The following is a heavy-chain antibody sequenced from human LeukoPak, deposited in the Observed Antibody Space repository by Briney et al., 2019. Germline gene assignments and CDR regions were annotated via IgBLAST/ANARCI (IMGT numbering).Heavy chain of an antibody. CDR1: GFTFSSYS. J-gene: IGHJ4*02. CDR3: AKALRYFDWLCDY. CDR2: ISSSSSYI. D-gene: IGHD3-9*01. Sequence: GGSLRLSCAASGFTFSSYSMNWVRQAPGKGLEWVSSISSSSSYIYYADSVKGRFTISRDNAKNSLYLQMNSLRAEDTAVYYCAKALRYFDWLCDYWGQGTLVTVSS. V-gene: IGHV3-21*01.